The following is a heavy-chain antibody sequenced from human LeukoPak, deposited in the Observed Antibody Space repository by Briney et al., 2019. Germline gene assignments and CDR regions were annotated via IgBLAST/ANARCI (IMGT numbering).Heavy chain of an antibody. Sequence: GGSLRLSCAASGFTFSDYYMSWIRQAPGEGLECVPYIGSSCSAIYYAGSVKGRFTISRDNPKNSLYLQMNSLRAEDTAVYYCARAKGAGPYYWGQGTLVTVSS. D-gene: IGHD1-26*01. J-gene: IGHJ4*02. CDR1: GFTFSDYY. V-gene: IGHV3-11*01. CDR3: ARAKGAGPYY. CDR2: IGSSCSAI.